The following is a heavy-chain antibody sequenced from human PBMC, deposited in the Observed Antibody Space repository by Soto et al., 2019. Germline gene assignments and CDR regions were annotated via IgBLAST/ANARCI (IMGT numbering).Heavy chain of an antibody. Sequence: LSLPCSVSDASMNNYYGSWVRQPPGRGLEWIGYMYSSGSSNYNSSLTSRVTISVDTSKNQFSLKLSSVTAADTAVYYCVRSGHTFGGVMWGLGTLVTVSS. CDR2: MYSSGSS. V-gene: IGHV4-59*01. CDR1: DASMNNYY. D-gene: IGHD3-16*01. CDR3: VRSGHTFGGVM. J-gene: IGHJ4*02.